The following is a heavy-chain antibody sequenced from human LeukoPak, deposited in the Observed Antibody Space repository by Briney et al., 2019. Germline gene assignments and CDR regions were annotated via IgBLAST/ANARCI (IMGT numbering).Heavy chain of an antibody. J-gene: IGHJ4*02. D-gene: IGHD3-16*02. CDR2: VSGSGVGT. V-gene: IGHV3-23*01. CDR3: AKEIYVWGSYRPITFDY. CDR1: GFTFSSYT. Sequence: GGSLRLSCAASGFTFSSYTMSWVRQAPGKGLEWVSVVSGSGVGTYYADSVKGRFTISRDNSKNTLFLQMNSLRAEDTAVYYCAKEIYVWGSYRPITFDYWGQGTLVTVSS.